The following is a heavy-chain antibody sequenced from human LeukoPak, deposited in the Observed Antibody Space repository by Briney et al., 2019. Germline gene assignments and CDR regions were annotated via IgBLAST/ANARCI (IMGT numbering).Heavy chain of an antibody. Sequence: PGGSLRLSCAASGFTFSSYNMNWVRQAPGKGLEWVSYISSSSSIIYYADSVKGRFTISRDNAKNSLYLQMNSLRAEDTAVYYCAELGITMIGGVWGKGTTVTISS. D-gene: IGHD3-10*02. CDR3: AELGITMIGGV. V-gene: IGHV3-48*04. J-gene: IGHJ6*04. CDR1: GFTFSSYN. CDR2: ISSSSSII.